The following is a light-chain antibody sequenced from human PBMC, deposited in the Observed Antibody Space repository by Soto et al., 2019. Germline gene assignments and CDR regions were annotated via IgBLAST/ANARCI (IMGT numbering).Light chain of an antibody. J-gene: IGKJ4*01. CDR3: QQRSNWLT. CDR2: DAS. V-gene: IGKV3-11*01. Sequence: EIVLTQSPATLSLSPGERATLSCRASQSVSSYLAWYQQKPGQAPRLLIYDASNRATGIPARFSGSGSGTDFTLNISSLEAEDFAGYYCQQRSNWLTFGGGTKVEIK. CDR1: QSVSSY.